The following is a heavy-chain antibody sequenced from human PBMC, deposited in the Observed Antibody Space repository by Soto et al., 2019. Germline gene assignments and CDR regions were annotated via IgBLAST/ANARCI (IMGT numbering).Heavy chain of an antibody. Sequence: SETLSLTCTVSGGSVSSGSYYWSWIRQPPGKGLEWIGYIYYSGSTNYNPSLKSRVTISVDTSKNQFSLKLSSVTAADTAVYYCARVPVSSGHFDYWGQGTLVTVSS. V-gene: IGHV4-61*01. CDR3: ARVPVSSGHFDY. J-gene: IGHJ4*02. D-gene: IGHD1-26*01. CDR1: GGSVSSGSYY. CDR2: IYYSGST.